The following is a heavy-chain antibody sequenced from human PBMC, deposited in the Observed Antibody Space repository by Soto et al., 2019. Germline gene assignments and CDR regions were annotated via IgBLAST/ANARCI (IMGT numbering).Heavy chain of an antibody. CDR2: NYWDDDK. J-gene: IGHJ2*01. Sequence: QITLKESGPTLVKPTQTLTLTCTFSGFSPSTSGVGVAWIRQPPGKALEWLAVNYWDDDKRYSPSLRGTLTITKNTSKNKVVLTMTNVDPVEPAIYYCGRVVAGAYWYFDRWGRGTLVTVSS. CDR1: GFSPSTSGVG. V-gene: IGHV2-5*02. CDR3: GRVVAGAYWYFDR. D-gene: IGHD6-19*01.